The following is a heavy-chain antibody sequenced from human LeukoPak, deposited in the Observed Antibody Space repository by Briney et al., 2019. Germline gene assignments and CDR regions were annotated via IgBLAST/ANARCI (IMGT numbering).Heavy chain of an antibody. V-gene: IGHV4-4*02. CDR2: IYHSGGT. CDR1: GGSISSSNW. J-gene: IGHJ6*03. Sequence: PSGTLSLTCAVSGGSISSSNWWSWVRQPPGKGLEWIGEIYHSGGTNYNPSLKSRVTISVDKSKNQFSLKLSSVTAADTAVYYCARLRWPYYYYYMDVWGKGTTVTVSS. CDR3: ARLRWPYYYYYMDV.